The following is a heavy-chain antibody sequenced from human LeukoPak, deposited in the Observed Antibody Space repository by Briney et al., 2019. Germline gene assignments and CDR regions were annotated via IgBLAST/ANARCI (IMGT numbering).Heavy chain of an antibody. J-gene: IGHJ6*03. V-gene: IGHV3-21*01. CDR2: ISSSSSYI. Sequence: PGGSLRLSCAASGFTFSSYSMNWVRQAPGKGLEWVSSISSSSSYIYYADSVKGRFTISRDNAKNSLYLQMNSLRAEDTAVYYCARIAARPSYYYYYMDVWGKGTTVTVPS. D-gene: IGHD6-6*01. CDR1: GFTFSSYS. CDR3: ARIAARPSYYYYYMDV.